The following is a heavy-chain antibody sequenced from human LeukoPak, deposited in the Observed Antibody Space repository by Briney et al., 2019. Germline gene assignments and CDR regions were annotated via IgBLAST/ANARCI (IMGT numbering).Heavy chain of an antibody. J-gene: IGHJ5*02. D-gene: IGHD3-16*01. CDR3: ARGDRYYYNWFGP. Sequence: GGSLRLSCAASGFTFSNYSVNWVRQAPGKGLEWVSYISSRSTTIYYADSLKVRFTTSRDNAKNTRYLQMNSLRAEDTAVYYCARGDRYYYNWFGPWGQGNLVTVSS. V-gene: IGHV3-48*04. CDR2: ISSRSTTI. CDR1: GFTFSNYS.